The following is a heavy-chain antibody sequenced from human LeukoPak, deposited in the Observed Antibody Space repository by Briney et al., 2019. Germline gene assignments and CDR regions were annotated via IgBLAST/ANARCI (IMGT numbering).Heavy chain of an antibody. V-gene: IGHV5-51*01. CDR2: IYPGDSDT. CDR1: GYSFTNYW. D-gene: IGHD3-3*01. CDR3: ARLSTYYDFWSGYPNDAFDI. Sequence: GESLKISCKASGYSFTNYWIGWVRQMPGKGLEWMGIIYPGDSDTRYSPSFQGQVTISADKSITTAYLQWSSLKASDTAMYYCARLSTYYDFWSGYPNDAFDIWGRGTMVTVSS. J-gene: IGHJ3*02.